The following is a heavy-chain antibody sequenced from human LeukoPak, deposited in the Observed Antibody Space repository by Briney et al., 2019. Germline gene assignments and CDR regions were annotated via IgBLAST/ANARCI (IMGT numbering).Heavy chain of an antibody. V-gene: IGHV3-30-3*01. CDR3: TRVGYIDEGIDY. CDR1: GFTFNSYA. J-gene: IGHJ4*02. Sequence: GGSLRLSCAASGFTFNSYAMHWVRQAPGKGLEWVAVISYDGGNKYCADSVKGRFTISRDNAKNSLYLQMNSLRAEDTAIYYCTRVGYIDEGIDYWGQGTLVTVSS. CDR2: ISYDGGNK. D-gene: IGHD5-24*01.